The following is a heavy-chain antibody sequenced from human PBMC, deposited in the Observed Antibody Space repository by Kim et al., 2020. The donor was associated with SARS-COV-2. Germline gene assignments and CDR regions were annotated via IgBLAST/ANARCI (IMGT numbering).Heavy chain of an antibody. CDR2: IYYSGST. V-gene: IGHV4-59*01. J-gene: IGHJ5*02. CDR3: ARDFGPTLTAAGNNWFDP. CDR1: GGSISSYY. D-gene: IGHD6-25*01. Sequence: SETLSLTCTVSGGSISSYYWSWIRQPPGKGLEWIGYIYYSGSTNYNPSLKSRVTISVDTFKNQFSLKLSSVTAADTAVYYCARDFGPTLTAAGNNWFDPWGQGTLVTVSS.